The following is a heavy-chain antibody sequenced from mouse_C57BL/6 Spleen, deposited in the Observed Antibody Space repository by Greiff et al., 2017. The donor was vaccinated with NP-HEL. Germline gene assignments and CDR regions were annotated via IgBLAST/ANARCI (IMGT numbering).Heavy chain of an antibody. V-gene: IGHV1-76*01. J-gene: IGHJ3*01. Sequence: VQLQQSGAELVRPGASVKLSCKASGYTFTDYYINWVKQRPGQGLEWIARIYPGSGNTYYNEKFKGKATLTAEKSSSTAYMQLSSLTSEDSAVYFCARDYGYDGGFAYWGQGTLVTVSA. CDR1: GYTFTDYY. D-gene: IGHD2-2*01. CDR2: IYPGSGNT. CDR3: ARDYGYDGGFAY.